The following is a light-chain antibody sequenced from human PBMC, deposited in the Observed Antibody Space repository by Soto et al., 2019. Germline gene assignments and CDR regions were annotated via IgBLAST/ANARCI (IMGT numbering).Light chain of an antibody. CDR3: QQYGSSPRT. J-gene: IGKJ1*01. CDR1: QSVNNY. Sequence: IVFTQSPSTLSLSPGERAPLPCRASQSVNNYLHWYQQKPGQAPRLLIFDASNRATGIPARFSGSGSATDFTLTINRLEPEDFAVYYCQQYGSSPRTFGQGIKVDI. CDR2: DAS. V-gene: IGKV3-20*01.